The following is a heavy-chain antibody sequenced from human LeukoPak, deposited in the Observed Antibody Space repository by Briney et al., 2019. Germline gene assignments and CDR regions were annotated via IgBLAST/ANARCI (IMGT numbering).Heavy chain of an antibody. D-gene: IGHD3-3*01. V-gene: IGHV3-7*01. CDR2: IKPDGSEE. CDR3: ASPEWLPDSIDI. Sequence: GGSLRLSCVASGITFSNYWMTWVRQAPGKGLEWVANIKPDGSEEYYVDSVKGRFTISRDNAKKSLYLQMNSLRAEDTAVYYCASPEWLPDSIDIWGQGTMVTVSS. J-gene: IGHJ3*02. CDR1: GITFSNYW.